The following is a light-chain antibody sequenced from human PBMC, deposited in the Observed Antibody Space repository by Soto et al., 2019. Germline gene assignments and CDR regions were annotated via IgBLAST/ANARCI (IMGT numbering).Light chain of an antibody. CDR1: SSDIGTYNF. CDR2: EVS. V-gene: IGLV2-14*01. Sequence: QSALTQPASVSASPGQSITISCTGTSSDIGTYNFVSWYQQHPGKAPKLMIFEVSNRPSWVSNRFSGSKSGNTASLTVSALQAEDEADYYCSSYTSSNTGVFGGGTKLTVL. J-gene: IGLJ3*02. CDR3: SSYTSSNTGV.